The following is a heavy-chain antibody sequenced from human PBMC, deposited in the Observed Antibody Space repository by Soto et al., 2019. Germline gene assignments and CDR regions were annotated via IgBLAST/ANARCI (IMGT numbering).Heavy chain of an antibody. V-gene: IGHV3-23*01. CDR3: AKDLDILSGYYTPRDFYYYYGMDV. CDR1: GFTFSSYA. CDR2: MSGSGGST. Sequence: GSLRLSCAASGFTFSSYAMSWVRQAPGKGLEWASAMSGSGGSTYYADSVKGRFTISRDTSKNTLYLQMNSLRAEDTAVYYCAKDLDILSGYYTPRDFYYYYGMDVWGQGTTVTVSS. J-gene: IGHJ6*02. D-gene: IGHD3-9*01.